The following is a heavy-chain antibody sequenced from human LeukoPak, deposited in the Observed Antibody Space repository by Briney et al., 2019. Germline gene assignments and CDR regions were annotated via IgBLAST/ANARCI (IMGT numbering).Heavy chain of an antibody. CDR2: ISWNSGSI. Sequence: GGSLRLSCAGSGFIFNDYAMHWVRQPPGKGLEWVSGISWNSGSIGYADSVKGRFTISRDNAKNSLYLQMNSLRVEDTAFYYCAKDNRRHYTSGPNPDSLHWGQGALVTVSS. J-gene: IGHJ4*02. CDR1: GFIFNDYA. D-gene: IGHD6-19*01. CDR3: AKDNRRHYTSGPNPDSLH. V-gene: IGHV3-9*01.